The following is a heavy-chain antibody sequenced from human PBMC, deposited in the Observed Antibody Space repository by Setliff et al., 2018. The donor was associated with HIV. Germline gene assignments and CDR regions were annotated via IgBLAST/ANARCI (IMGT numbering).Heavy chain of an antibody. CDR2: VHSSGNT. Sequence: KTSETLSLTCSVSGGSISTSSYYWGWIRQPPGKGLEWIGSVHSSGNTYYSPSLKSRVSMSVDSSRNQFSLKLSSVTASDTAVYYCARASSDSSGWGYYFDYWGQGTLVTVSS. D-gene: IGHD3-22*01. J-gene: IGHJ4*02. CDR3: ARASSDSSGWGYYFDY. V-gene: IGHV4-39*01. CDR1: GGSISTSSYY.